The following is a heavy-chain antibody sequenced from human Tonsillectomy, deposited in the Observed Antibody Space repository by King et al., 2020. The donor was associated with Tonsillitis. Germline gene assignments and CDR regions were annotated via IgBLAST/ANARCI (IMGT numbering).Heavy chain of an antibody. Sequence: VQLVESGGGVVQPGGSLRLSCAASGSTFSTYGMHWVRQAPVKGLAWVAVISLDGTYEEYADSVKGRFTISRDNSKNTLYLQMDSLRPEVTAVYFCAKGGYYASKRPFDYFDYWGQGTLVTVSS. J-gene: IGHJ4*02. D-gene: IGHD3-10*01. CDR1: GSTFSTYG. V-gene: IGHV3-30*18. CDR3: AKGGYYASKRPFDYFDY. CDR2: ISLDGTYE.